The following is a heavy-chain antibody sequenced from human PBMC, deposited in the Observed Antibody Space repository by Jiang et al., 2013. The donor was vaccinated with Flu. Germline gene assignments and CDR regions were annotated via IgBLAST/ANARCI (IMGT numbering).Heavy chain of an antibody. CDR3: ARGWGSSWFDY. J-gene: IGHJ4*02. CDR1: GGSFSGYY. CDR2: INHSGST. V-gene: IGHV4-34*01. Sequence: LLKPSETLSLTCAVYGGSFSGYYWSWIRQPPGKGLEWIGEINHSGSTNYNPSLKSRVTISVDTSKNQFSLKLSSVTAADTAVYYCARGWGSSWFDYWGQGTLVTVSS. D-gene: IGHD6-13*01.